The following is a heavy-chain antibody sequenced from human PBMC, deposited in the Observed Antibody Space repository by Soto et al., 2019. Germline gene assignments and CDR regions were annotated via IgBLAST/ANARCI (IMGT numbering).Heavy chain of an antibody. CDR1: GGTFSSYA. CDR2: IIPIFGTA. D-gene: IGHD3-3*01. J-gene: IGHJ4*02. Sequence: ASVKVSCKASGGTFSSYAISWVRQAPGQGLEWMGGIIPIFGTANYARKFQGRVTITADKSTSTAYMELSSLRSEDTAVYYCARAGSDESSGYYTDLFDYWGQGTLVTVSS. CDR3: ARAGSDESSGYYTDLFDY. V-gene: IGHV1-69*06.